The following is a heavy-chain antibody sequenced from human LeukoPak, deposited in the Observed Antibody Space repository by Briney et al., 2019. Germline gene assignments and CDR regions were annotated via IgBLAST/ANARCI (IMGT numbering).Heavy chain of an antibody. CDR3: AREGRSGSYLGRFDP. V-gene: IGHV3-11*05. D-gene: IGHD1-26*01. Sequence: PGGPLRLSCAASGFTFGDYYMSWIRQAPGRGLEWVSYISTSVTYTEYADSVKGRFTISRDNAKNSLYLQMNSLRAEDTAVYYCAREGRSGSYLGRFDPWGQGTLVTVSS. CDR2: ISTSVTYT. CDR1: GFTFGDYY. J-gene: IGHJ5*02.